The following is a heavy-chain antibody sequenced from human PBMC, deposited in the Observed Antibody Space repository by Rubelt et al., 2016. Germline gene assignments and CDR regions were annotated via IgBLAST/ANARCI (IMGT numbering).Heavy chain of an antibody. CDR2: INPNRGGT. J-gene: IGHJ4*02. Sequence: QVQLVQSGAEVKKPGASVKVSCKASGYTFTGYYMHWVRQAPGQGLEWMGWINPNRGGTNYGQKFQGRVTMTRDTSISTAYMELSRLRSDDTAVYYCARVTTVTTTTLDYWGQGTLVTVSS. D-gene: IGHD4-17*01. CDR1: GYTFTGYY. CDR3: ARVTTVTTTTLDY. V-gene: IGHV1-2*02.